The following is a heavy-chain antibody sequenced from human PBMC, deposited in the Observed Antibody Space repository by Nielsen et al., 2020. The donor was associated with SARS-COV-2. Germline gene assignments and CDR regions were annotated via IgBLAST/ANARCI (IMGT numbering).Heavy chain of an antibody. D-gene: IGHD2-2*01. J-gene: IGHJ6*03. CDR1: GGSISSSSYY. CDR2: INHSGST. V-gene: IGHV4-39*07. Sequence: SETLSLTCTVSGGSISSSSYYWSWIRQPPGKGLEWIGEINHSGSTNYNPSLKSRVTISVDTSKNQFSLKLSSVTAADTAVYYCARGGGCSSTSCLNMDVWGKGTTVTVSS. CDR3: ARGGGCSSTSCLNMDV.